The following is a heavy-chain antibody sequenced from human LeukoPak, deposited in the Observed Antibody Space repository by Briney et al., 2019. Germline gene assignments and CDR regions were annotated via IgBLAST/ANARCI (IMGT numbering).Heavy chain of an antibody. V-gene: IGHV4-61*02. CDR1: GGSISSGSYY. J-gene: IGHJ6*03. D-gene: IGHD2-2*01. CDR3: AREVGYCSSTSCLWGHYYYYYYMDV. Sequence: SETLSLTCTVSGGSISSGSYYWSWIRQPAGKGLEWIGRIYTSGSTNYNPSLKRRVTISVDTSKNQFSLKLSSVTAEDTAVYYCAREVGYCSSTSCLWGHYYYYYYMDVWGKGTTVTVSS. CDR2: IYTSGST.